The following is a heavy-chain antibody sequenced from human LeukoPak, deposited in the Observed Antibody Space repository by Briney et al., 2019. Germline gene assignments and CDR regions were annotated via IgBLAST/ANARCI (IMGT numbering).Heavy chain of an antibody. CDR1: GGSISSYY. CDR2: IYYSGST. V-gene: IGHV4-59*01. J-gene: IGHJ5*02. CDR3: ARLMTTVTSAYNWFDP. Sequence: SETLSLTCTVSGGSISSYYWSWIRQPPGKGLEWIGYIYYSGSTNYNPSLKSRVTILVDTSKNQFSLKLSSVTAADTAVYYCARLMTTVTSAYNWFDPWGQGTLVTVSS. D-gene: IGHD4-17*01.